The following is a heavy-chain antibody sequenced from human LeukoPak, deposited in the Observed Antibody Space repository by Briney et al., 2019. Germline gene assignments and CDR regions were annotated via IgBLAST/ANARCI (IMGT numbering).Heavy chain of an antibody. J-gene: IGHJ5*02. V-gene: IGHV4-34*01. Sequence: SETLSLTCAVYGGSFSGYYWSWIRQPPGKGLEWIGEINHSGSTNYNPSLKSRVTMSVDTSKNQFSLKLSSVTAADTAVYYCARDRYYYGSGSSDWFDPWGQGTLVTVSS. D-gene: IGHD3-10*01. CDR3: ARDRYYYGSGSSDWFDP. CDR2: INHSGST. CDR1: GGSFSGYY.